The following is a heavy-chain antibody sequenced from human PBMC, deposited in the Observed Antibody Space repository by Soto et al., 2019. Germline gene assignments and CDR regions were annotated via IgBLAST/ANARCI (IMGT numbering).Heavy chain of an antibody. CDR3: ARDPSREAARLRWGVYYYYGMDV. CDR1: GFTFSSYE. Sequence: EVQLVESGGGLVQPGGSLRLSCAASGFTFSSYEMNWVRQAPGKGLEWVSNISSSGSTIYYADSVKGRFTISRDNAKNSLYLQMNSLRAEDTAVYYCARDPSREAARLRWGVYYYYGMDVWGQGTTVTVSS. V-gene: IGHV3-48*03. D-gene: IGHD6-6*01. CDR2: ISSSGSTI. J-gene: IGHJ6*02.